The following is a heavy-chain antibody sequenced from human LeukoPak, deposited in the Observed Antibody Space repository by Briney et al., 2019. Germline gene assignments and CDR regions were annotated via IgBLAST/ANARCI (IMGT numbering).Heavy chain of an antibody. V-gene: IGHV1-2*02. J-gene: IGHJ4*02. CDR1: GYTFTGYY. CDR3: ARAARYSSSSNDY. CDR2: INPNSGGT. Sequence: GASVKVSCKASGYTFTGYYMHWVRQAPGQGLEWMGWINPNSGGTNYAQKFQGRVTMTRDTSISTAYMELSSLRSEDTAVYYCARAARYSSSSNDYWGQGTLVTVSS. D-gene: IGHD6-6*01.